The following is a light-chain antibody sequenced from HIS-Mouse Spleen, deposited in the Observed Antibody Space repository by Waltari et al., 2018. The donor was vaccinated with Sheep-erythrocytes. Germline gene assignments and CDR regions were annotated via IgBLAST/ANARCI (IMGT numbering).Light chain of an antibody. CDR1: KLGDTQ. CDR2: QDS. V-gene: IGLV3-1*01. Sequence: SYELTQPPSVSVSPGQTASITCSGDKLGDTQACCYQQKPGQSPVLVIYQDSKRPSGIPERFSGSNSGNTATLTISGTQAMDEADYYCQAWDSSTVVFGGGTKLTVL. J-gene: IGLJ2*01. CDR3: QAWDSSTVV.